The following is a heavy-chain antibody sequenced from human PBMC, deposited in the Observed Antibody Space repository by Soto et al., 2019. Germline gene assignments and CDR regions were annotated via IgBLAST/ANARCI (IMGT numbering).Heavy chain of an antibody. CDR1: GGPISSYY. Sequence: SETLSLTCTVSGGPISSYYWSWIRQPPGKGLEWIGYIYYSGSTNYNPSLKSRVTISVDTSKNQFSLKLSSVTAADTAVYYCARGIVGAERSFDYWGRGTLVTVSS. D-gene: IGHD1-26*01. J-gene: IGHJ4*02. CDR2: IYYSGST. V-gene: IGHV4-59*12. CDR3: ARGIVGAERSFDY.